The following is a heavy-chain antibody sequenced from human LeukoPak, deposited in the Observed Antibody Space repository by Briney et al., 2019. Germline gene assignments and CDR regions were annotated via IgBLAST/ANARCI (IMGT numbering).Heavy chain of an antibody. CDR3: ARDGGNDYGDYGNWFDP. CDR2: INHGGST. D-gene: IGHD4-17*01. CDR1: GGSFSGDF. V-gene: IGHV4-34*01. J-gene: IGHJ5*02. Sequence: PSETLSLTCAVYGGSFSGDFWSWIRQSPGKGLEWIGEINHGGSTTYNPSLQSRVTMSVDTSKNRFSLKLSSVTAADTAVYYCARDGGNDYGDYGNWFDPWGQGTLVTVSS.